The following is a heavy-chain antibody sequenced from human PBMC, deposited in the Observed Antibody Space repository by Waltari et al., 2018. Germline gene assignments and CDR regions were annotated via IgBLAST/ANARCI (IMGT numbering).Heavy chain of an antibody. J-gene: IGHJ2*01. D-gene: IGHD3-10*01. V-gene: IGHV4-30-4*01. CDR2: SDPRRST. CDR3: ARGRYYYLSGPGTSQWYFDL. Sequence: QVQLQESGPGLVRPSQTLSLTCTVSGGSIRSGDYYWSWIRQPPGKGLEWIGYSDPRRSTHYHPSLRSRITKSVDTSKNQFSLNLKSVTAADTAVYYCARGRYYYLSGPGTSQWYFDLWGRGTLVTVSS. CDR1: GGSIRSGDYY.